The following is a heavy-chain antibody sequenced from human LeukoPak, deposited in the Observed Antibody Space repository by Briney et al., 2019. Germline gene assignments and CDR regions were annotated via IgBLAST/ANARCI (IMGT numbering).Heavy chain of an antibody. D-gene: IGHD2-15*01. Sequence: SETLSLTCAVSGYSISSGYYWGWIRQPPGKGLEWIGSIYHSGSTYYYPSLKSRVTISLDTSNSQFSLKLTSVTAADTAVYYCARGAYCSGATCYRSYDYYYMDVWGRGTTVTVAS. CDR1: GYSISSGYY. CDR3: ARGAYCSGATCYRSYDYYYMDV. CDR2: IYHSGST. V-gene: IGHV4-38-2*01. J-gene: IGHJ6*03.